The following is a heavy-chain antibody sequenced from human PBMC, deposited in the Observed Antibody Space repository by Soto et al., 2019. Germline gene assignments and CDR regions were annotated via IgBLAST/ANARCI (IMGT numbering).Heavy chain of an antibody. J-gene: IGHJ6*02. V-gene: IGHV3-30*02. CDR3: VKDFYGRPDGYYYGMDA. CDR2: IWYDGSNK. CDR1: GFTFSSYG. D-gene: IGHD3-10*01. Sequence: PGGSLRLSCAASGFTFSSYGMHWVRQAPGKGLEWVAVIWYDGSNKYYANSVKGRFTNSRDNSKNTLYLQMSSLRGEDTAVYYCVKDFYGRPDGYYYGMDAWGQGATVTVSS.